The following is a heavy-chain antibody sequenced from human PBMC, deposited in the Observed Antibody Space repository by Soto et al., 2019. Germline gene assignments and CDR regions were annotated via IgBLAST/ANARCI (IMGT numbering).Heavy chain of an antibody. D-gene: IGHD2-15*01. V-gene: IGHV4-59*01. CDR3: ARDYKGGYCSGGSCSYGMDV. J-gene: IGHJ6*02. Sequence: SETLSLTCTVSGGSISSYYWSWIRQPPGKGLEWIGYIYYSGNTNYNPSLMSRVTISVDTSKTQFSLKLSSVTAADTAVYYCARDYKGGYCSGGSCSYGMDVWGQGTTVTVPS. CDR1: GGSISSYY. CDR2: IYYSGNT.